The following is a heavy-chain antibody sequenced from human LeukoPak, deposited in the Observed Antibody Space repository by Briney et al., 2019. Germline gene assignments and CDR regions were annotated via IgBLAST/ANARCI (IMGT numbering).Heavy chain of an antibody. CDR1: GFTFTSNW. V-gene: IGHV3-74*01. CDR3: AKDRGWYYFDY. Sequence: GGSLRLSCAASGFTFTSNWMDWVRHSPGKGLVWVSRINTDGRLTTLADSGKGRLTSSRDNSKNRLYLQMNSLRAEDTAVYYCAKDRGWYYFDYWGQGTLVTVSS. J-gene: IGHJ4*02. CDR2: INTDGRLT. D-gene: IGHD6-19*01.